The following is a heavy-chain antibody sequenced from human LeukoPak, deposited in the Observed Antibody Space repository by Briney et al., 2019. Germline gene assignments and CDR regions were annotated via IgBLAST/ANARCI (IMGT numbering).Heavy chain of an antibody. D-gene: IGHD6-19*01. CDR3: AKPISGGLAVTADWFHP. V-gene: IGHV3-23*01. Sequence: GGSLRLSCTASGFAFSAYAMSWLRQPPGKGLEWVSTINANSGTTSYAASVRGRFTISRDNSKNTLYLQLNTLRADDTATYYCAKPISGGLAVTADWFHPWGQGTLVVVSS. J-gene: IGHJ5*01. CDR1: GFAFSAYA. CDR2: INANSGTT.